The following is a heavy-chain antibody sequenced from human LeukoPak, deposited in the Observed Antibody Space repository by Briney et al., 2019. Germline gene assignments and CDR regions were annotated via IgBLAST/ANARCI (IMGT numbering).Heavy chain of an antibody. CDR1: GGSISSYY. V-gene: IGHV4-4*07. CDR3: ARGPRYMTGYLLPFDY. CDR2: IYTSGST. Sequence: PSETLSLTCTVSGGSISSYYWSWIRQPAGKGLEWIGRIYTSGSTNYNPSLKSRVTMSVDTSKNQFSLKLSSVTAADTAVYYCARGPRYMTGYLLPFDYWGQGTLVTVSS. J-gene: IGHJ4*02. D-gene: IGHD3-9*01.